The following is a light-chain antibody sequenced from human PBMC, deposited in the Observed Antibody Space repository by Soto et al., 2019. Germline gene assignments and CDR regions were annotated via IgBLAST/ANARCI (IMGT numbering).Light chain of an antibody. Sequence: DIQMTQSPSTLSASVGDRVTITCRASQSISSWLAWYQQKPGKAPKLLIYKASSFESGVPSRFSGSGSGTEFTLTISSLQSEDFAVYYCQQYNNWPLTFGGGTKVDI. CDR3: QQYNNWPLT. J-gene: IGKJ4*01. CDR2: KAS. V-gene: IGKV1-5*03. CDR1: QSISSW.